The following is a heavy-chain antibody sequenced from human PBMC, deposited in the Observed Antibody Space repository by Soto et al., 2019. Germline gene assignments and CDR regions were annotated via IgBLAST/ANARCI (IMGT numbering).Heavy chain of an antibody. J-gene: IGHJ5*02. V-gene: IGHV3-23*01. CDR1: GFTFSSYA. Sequence: PGGSLRLSCAASGFTFSSYAMSWVRQAPGKGLEWVSAISGSGGSTYYADSVKGRFTISRDNSKNTLYLQMNSLRAEDTAVYYCAKGYCTNGVCYYPLDNWFDPWGQGTLVTVSS. CDR3: AKGYCTNGVCYYPLDNWFDP. D-gene: IGHD2-8*01. CDR2: ISGSGGST.